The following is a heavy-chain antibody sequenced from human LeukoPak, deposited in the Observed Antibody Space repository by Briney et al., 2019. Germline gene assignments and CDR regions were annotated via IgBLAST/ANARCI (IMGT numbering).Heavy chain of an antibody. Sequence: PGGSLRLSCAASGFTFSSYGIHWFRQAPGKGLEWVANIKQDRSEKYYADSVKGRFTISRDNAKNSLYLQMNSLRAEDTAVYYCARDWGGPVGYSPGGGGYWGQGTLVTVSS. J-gene: IGHJ4*02. CDR3: ARDWGGPVGYSPGGGGY. D-gene: IGHD5-18*01. V-gene: IGHV3-7*01. CDR2: IKQDRSEK. CDR1: GFTFSSYG.